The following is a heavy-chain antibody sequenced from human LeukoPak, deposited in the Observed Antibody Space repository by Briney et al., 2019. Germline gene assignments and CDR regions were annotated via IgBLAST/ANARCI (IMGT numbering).Heavy chain of an antibody. J-gene: IGHJ4*02. CDR2: ISSNGGST. CDR1: GFTFSSYA. Sequence: GGSLRLSCAASGFTFSSYAMHWVRQAPGKGLEYVSAISSNGGSTYYANSVKGRFTISRDNSKNTLYLQMGSLRAEDVAVYYCARDGFDYWGQGTLVTVSS. CDR3: ARDGFDY. V-gene: IGHV3-64*01.